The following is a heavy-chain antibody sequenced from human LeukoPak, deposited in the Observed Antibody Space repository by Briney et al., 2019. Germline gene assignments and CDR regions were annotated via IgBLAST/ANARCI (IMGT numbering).Heavy chain of an antibody. CDR2: IYYSGST. Sequence: KPSETLSLTCTVSGGSISSYYWSWIRQPPGKGLEWIGYIYYSGSTNYNPSLKSRVTISVDTSKNQFSLKLSSVTAADTAVYYCARTGEDGYNYDYWGQGTPVTVSS. CDR1: GGSISSYY. J-gene: IGHJ4*02. D-gene: IGHD5-24*01. V-gene: IGHV4-59*01. CDR3: ARTGEDGYNYDY.